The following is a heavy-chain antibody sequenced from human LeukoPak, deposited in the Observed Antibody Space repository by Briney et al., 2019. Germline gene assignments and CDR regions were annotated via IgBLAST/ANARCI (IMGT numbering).Heavy chain of an antibody. CDR3: ARGWTYSSGRTVDY. CDR2: INPNSGGT. Sequence: ASVKVSCKASGYTFTSYDINWVRQATGQGLEWMGWINPNSGGTNYAQKFQGRVTMTRDTSISTAYMELSRLRSDDTAVYYCARGWTYSSGRTVDYWGQGTLVTVSS. D-gene: IGHD6-19*01. CDR1: GYTFTSYD. J-gene: IGHJ4*02. V-gene: IGHV1-2*02.